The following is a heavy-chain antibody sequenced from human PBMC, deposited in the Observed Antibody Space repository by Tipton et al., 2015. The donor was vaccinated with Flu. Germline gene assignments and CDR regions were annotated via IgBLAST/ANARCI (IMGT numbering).Heavy chain of an antibody. CDR3: AKGQVPNWDDDV. CDR2: ISGSGGTT. J-gene: IGHJ4*02. D-gene: IGHD1-1*01. Sequence: SLRLSCAASGFTFSSYTMTWVRQAPGKGLEWVSAISGSGGTTYYADSVKGRFTISRDSSKNTLYLQMNSLRAEDTAIYYCAKGQVPNWDDDVWGQGTLVTVSS. V-gene: IGHV3-23*01. CDR1: GFTFSSYT.